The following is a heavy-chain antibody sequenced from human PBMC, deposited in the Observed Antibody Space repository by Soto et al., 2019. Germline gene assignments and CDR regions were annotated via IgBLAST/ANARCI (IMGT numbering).Heavy chain of an antibody. CDR3: ASVMSST. V-gene: IGHV1-8*01. Sequence: QVQLVQSGAEVKKPGASVKVSCKASGYTFTSHDINWMRQATGQGLEWMGWMNPNSGHTNYAQKFQGRVAMTRDTSISTASMELTSLRSKATAIYSCASVMSSTWGQGTLVTVSS. D-gene: IGHD3-16*01. CDR1: GYTFTSHD. CDR2: MNPNSGHT. J-gene: IGHJ5*02.